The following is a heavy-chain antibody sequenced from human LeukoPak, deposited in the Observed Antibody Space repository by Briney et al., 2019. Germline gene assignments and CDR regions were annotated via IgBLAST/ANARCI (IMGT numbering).Heavy chain of an antibody. J-gene: IGHJ4*02. CDR3: AKDRAYYFDY. Sequence: PGGSLRLSCAASGFTFSSYGMSWVRQAPGKGLEWVSAISGSGGSTYYADSVRGRFTISRDNSNNTLYVQMNSLRAEDTAVYYCAKDRAYYFDYWGQGTLVTVSS. CDR2: ISGSGGST. V-gene: IGHV3-23*01. D-gene: IGHD3-10*01. CDR1: GFTFSSYG.